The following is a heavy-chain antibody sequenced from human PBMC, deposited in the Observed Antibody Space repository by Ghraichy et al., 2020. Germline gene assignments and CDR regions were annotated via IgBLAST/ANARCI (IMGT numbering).Heavy chain of an antibody. Sequence: ASVKVSCKASGYTFTSYDINWVRQATGQGLEWMGWMNPNSGNTGYAQKFQGRVTMTRNTSISTAYMELSSLRSEDTAVYYCARGRHATHRYSSSWYGWGQGTLVTVSS. CDR2: MNPNSGNT. V-gene: IGHV1-8*01. CDR1: GYTFTSYD. J-gene: IGHJ4*02. D-gene: IGHD6-13*01. CDR3: ARGRHATHRYSSSWYG.